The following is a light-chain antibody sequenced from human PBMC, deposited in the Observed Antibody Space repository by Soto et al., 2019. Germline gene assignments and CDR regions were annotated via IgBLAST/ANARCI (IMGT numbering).Light chain of an antibody. Sequence: EIVLTQSPATLSLSPGERATLSCRASQSVSSYLAWYQQKPGQAPRLLIYDASNRATGIPARFSGSGSGTDFTLTISSLETEDCAVYYCQQRSNWPPITFGQGTRLEIK. CDR1: QSVSSY. CDR2: DAS. CDR3: QQRSNWPPIT. J-gene: IGKJ5*01. V-gene: IGKV3-11*01.